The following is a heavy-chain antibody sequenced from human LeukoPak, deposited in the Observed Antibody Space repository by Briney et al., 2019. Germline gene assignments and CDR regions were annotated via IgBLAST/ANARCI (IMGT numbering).Heavy chain of an antibody. Sequence: SDTLSLTCTLSGRSLSSYYWNWIRQPPGKGLEWVGYIYYSRSHNYNPSLKSRVTISVDTSKNQLSLMLSSVTAWDTALYYCTRSLYYYGSDSFDIWGQGTMVSVSS. J-gene: IGHJ3*02. V-gene: IGHV4-59*07. CDR2: IYYSRSH. CDR3: TRSLYYYGSDSFDI. CDR1: GRSLSSYY. D-gene: IGHD3-10*01.